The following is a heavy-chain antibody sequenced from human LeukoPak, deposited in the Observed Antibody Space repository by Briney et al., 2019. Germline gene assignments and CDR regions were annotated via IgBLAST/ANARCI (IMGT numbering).Heavy chain of an antibody. CDR2: IWYDGSNK. D-gene: IGHD6-19*01. CDR3: ARTIAVAGPYYFDY. J-gene: IGHJ4*02. Sequence: PGGSLRLSCAASGFTFSSSGMHWVRQAPGKGLEWVAVIWYDGSNKYYAESVKGRLTISRDNSKNTLFLQMNSLRADDTAVYYCARTIAVAGPYYFDYWGQGTLVTVSS. V-gene: IGHV3-33*01. CDR1: GFTFSSSG.